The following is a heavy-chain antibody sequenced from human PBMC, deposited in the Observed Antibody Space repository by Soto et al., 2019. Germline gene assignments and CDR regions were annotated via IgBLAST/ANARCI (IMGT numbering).Heavy chain of an antibody. CDR2: ISGSGGST. J-gene: IGHJ4*02. D-gene: IGHD3-10*01. V-gene: IGHV3-23*01. Sequence: EVQLLESGGGLVQPGGSLRLSCAASGFTFISYAMSWVRQAPGKGLELVSAISGSGGSTYYGDSVKGRFTISSDNSKNTLYLQMTSLRAEDTAVYYCAKEKREITMVREFILACDYWGQGTLVTVSS. CDR3: AKEKREITMVREFILACDY. CDR1: GFTFISYA.